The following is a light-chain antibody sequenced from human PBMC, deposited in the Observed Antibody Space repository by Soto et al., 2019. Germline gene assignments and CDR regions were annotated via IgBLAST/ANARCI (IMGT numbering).Light chain of an antibody. J-gene: IGKJ2*01. Sequence: IVLTQSPGTLSLSPAETATLSCRASQSVSSNYIAWYQQKLGQAPRLLIYGASSRPTGIPDRFSGSGSGTDFTLTISRLEPEDFAVYFCQQYGRSPPFTFGQGTKVDIK. V-gene: IGKV3-20*01. CDR1: QSVSSNY. CDR3: QQYGRSPPFT. CDR2: GAS.